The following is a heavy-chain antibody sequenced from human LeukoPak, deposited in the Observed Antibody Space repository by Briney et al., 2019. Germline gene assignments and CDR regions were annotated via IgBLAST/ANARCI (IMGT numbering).Heavy chain of an antibody. CDR2: IYHTGST. V-gene: IGHV4-30-2*01. Sequence: SETLSLTCDVSGGSISSGLYSWRWIRQPLGKGLEWIGYIYHTGSTYYNPSLKSRVTISVDTSKNQFSLRLSSVTAADTAVYYCARLQYCSGTSCYWFDPWGQGTLVTVSS. D-gene: IGHD2-2*01. J-gene: IGHJ5*02. CDR3: ARLQYCSGTSCYWFDP. CDR1: GGSISSGLYS.